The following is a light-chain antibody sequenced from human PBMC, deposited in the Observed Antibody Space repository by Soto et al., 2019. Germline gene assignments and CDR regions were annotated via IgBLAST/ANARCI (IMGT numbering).Light chain of an antibody. CDR3: QKYDSVPLT. Sequence: DVQMTQSPSSLSASVGDRVTITCRASQGIGNYLAWYQQKPGRVPILLIYATTTLQSGVPSRFSGSGSGTDFTLTISTLQPEDVATYYCQKYDSVPLTFGGGTKVEI. CDR2: ATT. CDR1: QGIGNY. V-gene: IGKV1-27*01. J-gene: IGKJ4*01.